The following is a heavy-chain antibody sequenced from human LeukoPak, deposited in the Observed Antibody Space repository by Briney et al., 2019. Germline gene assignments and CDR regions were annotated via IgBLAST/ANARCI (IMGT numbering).Heavy chain of an antibody. CDR2: INHSGST. CDR3: ARRKDYYDSTGYKGPFFDH. CDR1: GRSFSGYY. D-gene: IGHD3-22*01. V-gene: IGHV4-34*01. Sequence: SETLSLTCAVYGRSFSGYYWSWIRQPPGKGLEWIGEINHSGSTNYNPSLKSRVTISVDTSKNQFSLKLSSVTAADTAVYYCARRKDYYDSTGYKGPFFDHWGQGILVTVSP. J-gene: IGHJ4*02.